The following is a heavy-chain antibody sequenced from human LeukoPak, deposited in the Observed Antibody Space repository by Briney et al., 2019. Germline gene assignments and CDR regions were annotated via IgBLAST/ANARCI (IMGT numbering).Heavy chain of an antibody. D-gene: IGHD3-10*01. CDR1: GYTFTDYL. V-gene: IGHV1-18*01. CDR2: ISTKNGYT. CDR3: AREKLWFGEFPFDN. J-gene: IGHJ4*02. Sequence: ASVKVSCKASGYTFTDYLIIWVRQAPGQGLEWVGSISTKNGYTKLAQKFQGRVAMTKDTSANTIYMDLKSLTFDDTAVYYCAREKLWFGEFPFDNWGQGTLVSVSS.